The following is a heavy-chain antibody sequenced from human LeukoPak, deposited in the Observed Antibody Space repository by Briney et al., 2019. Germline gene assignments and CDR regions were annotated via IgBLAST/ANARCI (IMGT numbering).Heavy chain of an antibody. CDR2: IYYSGST. D-gene: IGHD3-10*01. J-gene: IGHJ4*02. CDR3: ARRSPYGSGKDFDY. CDR1: GGSISSSSYY. Sequence: SETLSLTCTVSGGSISSSSYYWGWIRQPPGKGLEWIGSIYYSGSTNYNPSLKSRVTISVDTSKNQFSLKLSSVTAADTAVYYCARRSPYGSGKDFDYWGQGTLVTVSS. V-gene: IGHV4-39*07.